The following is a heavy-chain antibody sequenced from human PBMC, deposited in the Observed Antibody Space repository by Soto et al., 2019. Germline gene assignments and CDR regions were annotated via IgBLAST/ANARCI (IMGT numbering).Heavy chain of an antibody. J-gene: IGHJ6*01. CDR1: GYSFTSYW. CDR2: IYPGDSDT. CDR3: ASHAAYRSGRSSGLEV. D-gene: IGHD3-10*01. Sequence: GDSLKISCKGSGYSFTSYWIGWVRQMPGKGLEWMGIIYPGDSDTRYSPSFQGQVTISADKSISTAYLQWSSLKASDTAMYYCASHAAYRSGRSSGLEVWGQGTMVTVSS. V-gene: IGHV5-51*01.